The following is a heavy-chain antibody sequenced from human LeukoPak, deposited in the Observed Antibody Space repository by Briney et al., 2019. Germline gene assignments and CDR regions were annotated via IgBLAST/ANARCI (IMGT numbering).Heavy chain of an antibody. Sequence: SETLSLTCAVYGGSFSGYYWSWIRQPLGKGLEWIGEINHSGSTNYNPSLKSRVTISVDTSKNQFSLKLSSVTAADTAVYYCARSGRVVPAAIVKYNWFDPWGQGTLVTVSS. D-gene: IGHD2-2*02. V-gene: IGHV4-34*01. CDR2: INHSGST. CDR3: ARSGRVVPAAIVKYNWFDP. CDR1: GGSFSGYY. J-gene: IGHJ5*02.